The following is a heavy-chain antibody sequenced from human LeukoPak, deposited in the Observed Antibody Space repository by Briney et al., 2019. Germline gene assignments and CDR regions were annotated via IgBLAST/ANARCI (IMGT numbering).Heavy chain of an antibody. Sequence: GGSLRLSCAASGFTFDDYTMHWVRQAPGKGLEWVSLISWDGGSTYYADSVEGRFTISRDNSKNSLYLQMNSLRTEDTALYYCAILPDSSGWYVEDYWGQGTLVTVSS. CDR2: ISWDGGST. D-gene: IGHD6-19*01. CDR3: AILPDSSGWYVEDY. J-gene: IGHJ4*02. CDR1: GFTFDDYT. V-gene: IGHV3-43*01.